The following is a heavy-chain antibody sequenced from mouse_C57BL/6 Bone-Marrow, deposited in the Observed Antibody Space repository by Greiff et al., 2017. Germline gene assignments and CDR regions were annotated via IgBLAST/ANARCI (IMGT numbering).Heavy chain of an antibody. D-gene: IGHD5-5*01. Sequence: VQLQQSGPELVKPGASVKISCKASGYAFTGSCINWVKQRPGQGLEWIGRIYPGGGDTHYNGKFKGKATLTADQSSSTAYMQLSRLTSEDSAVXVCARDRYPTSLDDWGKGTSLTVSS. CDR2: IYPGGGDT. V-gene: IGHV1-82*01. J-gene: IGHJ2*02. CDR3: ARDRYPTSLDD. CDR1: GYAFTGSC.